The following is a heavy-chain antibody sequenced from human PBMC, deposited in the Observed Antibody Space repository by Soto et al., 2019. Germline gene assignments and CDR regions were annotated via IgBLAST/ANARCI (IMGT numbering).Heavy chain of an antibody. D-gene: IGHD1-7*01. CDR2: IIPIFGTA. Sequence: QVQLVQSGAEVKKPGSSVKVSCKASGGTFSSYAISWVRQAPGQGLEWMGGIIPIFGTANSAQKFQGRVRITADESTSTAYMELSSLRSEDTAVYYCAREGPSNWNYERRWFDPWGQGSLVTVSS. CDR3: AREGPSNWNYERRWFDP. CDR1: GGTFSSYA. V-gene: IGHV1-69*01. J-gene: IGHJ5*02.